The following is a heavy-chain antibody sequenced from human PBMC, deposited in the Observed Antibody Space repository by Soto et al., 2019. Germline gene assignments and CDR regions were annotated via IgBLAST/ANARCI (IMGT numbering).Heavy chain of an antibody. V-gene: IGHV3-23*04. CDR3: AHPRGYGVFDAYDI. D-gene: IGHD4-17*01. Sequence: EVQLVESGGGLVQPGGSLRLSCAASGFTFSSYWMSWVRQAPGKGLEWVSAISGSGDSTYHAESVKGRFTISRDNSINTLYLQMKSLGTEDTALYYCAHPRGYGVFDAYDIWGQGTMVTVSS. CDR1: GFTFSSYW. J-gene: IGHJ3*02. CDR2: ISGSGDST.